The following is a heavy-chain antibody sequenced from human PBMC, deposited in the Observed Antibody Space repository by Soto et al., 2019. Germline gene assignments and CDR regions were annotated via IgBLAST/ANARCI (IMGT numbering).Heavy chain of an antibody. D-gene: IGHD3-22*01. CDR1: GGSFSSSTYY. Sequence: QMQLQESGPGLVKPSETLSLTCTVSGGSFSSSTYYWGWIRQPPGKGLEWIGSMYSGGNTYYNPYLNILVTVSVDPSKNHFSLKLTSVTAADTAMYSCARQPYDSTGYYYGAWGQGTLVTVSS. J-gene: IGHJ5*02. V-gene: IGHV4-39*01. CDR3: ARQPYDSTGYYYGA. CDR2: MYSGGNT.